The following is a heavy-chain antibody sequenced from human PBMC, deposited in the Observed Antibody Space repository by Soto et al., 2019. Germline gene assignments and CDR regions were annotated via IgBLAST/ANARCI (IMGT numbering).Heavy chain of an antibody. V-gene: IGHV3-30-3*01. Sequence: LRLSCAASGFTFSSYAMHWVRQAPGKGLEWVAVISYDGSNKYYADSVKGRFTISRDNSKNTLYLQMNSLRAEDTAVYYCARDLGSAYWGQGTLVTVSS. CDR1: GFTFSSYA. D-gene: IGHD2-15*01. J-gene: IGHJ4*02. CDR2: ISYDGSNK. CDR3: ARDLGSAY.